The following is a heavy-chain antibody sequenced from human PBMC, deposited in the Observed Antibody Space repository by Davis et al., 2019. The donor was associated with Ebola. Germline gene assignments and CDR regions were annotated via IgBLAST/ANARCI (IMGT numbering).Heavy chain of an antibody. CDR3: ARDSGITMVRGYFDY. D-gene: IGHD3-10*01. Sequence: ALVKVSCKASGYTFTSYAIHWVRQAPGQGLEWMGWISAYNGNTNYAQKLQGRVTMTTDTSTSTAYMELRSLRSDDTAVYYCARDSGITMVRGYFDYWGQGTLVTVSS. V-gene: IGHV1-18*01. CDR1: GYTFTSYA. CDR2: ISAYNGNT. J-gene: IGHJ4*02.